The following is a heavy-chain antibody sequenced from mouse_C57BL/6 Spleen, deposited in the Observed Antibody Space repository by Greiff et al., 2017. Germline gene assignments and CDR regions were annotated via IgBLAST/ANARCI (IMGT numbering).Heavy chain of an antibody. V-gene: IGHV1-15*01. J-gene: IGHJ3*01. Sequence: QVQLQQSGAELVRPGASVTLSCKASGYTFTDYEMHWVKQTPVHGLEWIGAIDPETGGTAYNQKFKGKAILTADKSSSTAYMELRSLTSEDSAVYYCTRGITTVVATPFAYWGQGTLVTVSA. D-gene: IGHD1-1*01. CDR1: GYTFTDYE. CDR2: IDPETGGT. CDR3: TRGITTVVATPFAY.